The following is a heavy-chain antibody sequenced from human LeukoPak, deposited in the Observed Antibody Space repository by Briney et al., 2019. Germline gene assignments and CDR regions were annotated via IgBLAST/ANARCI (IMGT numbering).Heavy chain of an antibody. Sequence: SETLSLTCTVSGGSISSFYWSWIRQPPGKGLEWIGYIYYSGSTNYNPSLKSRVTISVDTSKNQFSLKLRSVTAADTAVYYCAGGSSGYYYSVDYWGQGTLVTVSS. CDR2: IYYSGST. CDR1: GGSISSFY. CDR3: AGGSSGYYYSVDY. D-gene: IGHD3-22*01. J-gene: IGHJ4*02. V-gene: IGHV4-59*01.